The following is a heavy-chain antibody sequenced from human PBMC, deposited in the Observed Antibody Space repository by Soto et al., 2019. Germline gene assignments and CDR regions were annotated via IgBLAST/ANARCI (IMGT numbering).Heavy chain of an antibody. J-gene: IGHJ4*02. Sequence: GGSLRLSCAASGFTFSSHWMHWVRQAPGKGLVWVSRINSDGSSTSYADSVKGRFTISRDNAKNTLYLQMNSLRAEGTAVYYCARTYDFWSVYYFDYWGQGTLVTVSS. CDR1: GFTFSSHW. D-gene: IGHD3-3*01. V-gene: IGHV3-74*01. CDR2: INSDGSST. CDR3: ARTYDFWSVYYFDY.